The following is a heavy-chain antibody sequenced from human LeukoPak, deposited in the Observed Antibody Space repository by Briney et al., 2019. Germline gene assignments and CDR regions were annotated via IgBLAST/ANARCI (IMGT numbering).Heavy chain of an antibody. V-gene: IGHV4-31*11. CDR3: ARADCSTTCYYFDD. Sequence: SETLSLTCAVSGGSIRGGPYYWSWIRQHPGKGLEWIGYIHYSGTTYYNPSLKSRVTISVDTSNNQFSLKLSSVSAADTAVYYCARADCSTTCYYFDDWGRGTLVTVSS. J-gene: IGHJ4*02. CDR1: GGSIRGGPYY. CDR2: IHYSGTT. D-gene: IGHD2-2*01.